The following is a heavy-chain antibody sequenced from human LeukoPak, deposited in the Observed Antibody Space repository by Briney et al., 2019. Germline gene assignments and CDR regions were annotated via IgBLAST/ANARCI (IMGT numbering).Heavy chain of an antibody. CDR3: ARISSEWWWPRIDAFDI. CDR1: GGSISSSTFY. CDR2: IYYSGST. V-gene: IGHV4-39*07. Sequence: PSETLSLTCTVSGGSISSSTFYWGWIRQPPGKGLEWIGTIYYSGSTFYNPSLKSRVTVSVDTSKNQFSLKLSSVTAADTAVYYCARISSEWWWPRIDAFDIWGQGTMITVSS. D-gene: IGHD2-15*01. J-gene: IGHJ3*02.